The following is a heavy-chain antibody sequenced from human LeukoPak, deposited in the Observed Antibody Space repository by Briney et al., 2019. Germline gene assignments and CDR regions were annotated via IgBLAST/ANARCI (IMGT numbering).Heavy chain of an antibody. D-gene: IGHD3-10*01. J-gene: IGHJ6*02. CDR1: GFTFSSYA. CDR2: ISYDGSNK. V-gene: IGHV3-30-3*01. CDR3: ARDSSGPSYYYGMDV. Sequence: GGSLRLSCAASGFTFSSYAMHWVRQAPGKGLEWVAVISYDGSNKYYADSVKGRFTISRDNAKNSLYLQMDSLRAEDTAVYYCARDSSGPSYYYGMDVWGQGTTVTVSS.